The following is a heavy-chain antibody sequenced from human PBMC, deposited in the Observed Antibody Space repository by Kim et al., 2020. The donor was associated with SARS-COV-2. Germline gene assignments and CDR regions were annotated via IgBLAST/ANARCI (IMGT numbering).Heavy chain of an antibody. CDR3: AKDSYYYGSGSYLVY. D-gene: IGHD3-10*01. J-gene: IGHJ4*02. Sequence: DSVKGRFTISRDNSKNTLYLQMNSRRAEDTAVYYCAKDSYYYGSGSYLVYWGQGTLVTVSS. V-gene: IGHV3-23*01.